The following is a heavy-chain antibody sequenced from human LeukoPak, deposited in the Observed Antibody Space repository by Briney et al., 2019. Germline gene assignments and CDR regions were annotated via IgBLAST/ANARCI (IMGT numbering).Heavy chain of an antibody. J-gene: IGHJ3*02. Sequence: SETLSLTCTVSGGSISSYYWSWIRQRPGQGLEWIGYIYYSGSTNYNPSLKSRVTIAVDTSKNQFSLKLSSVTAADTAVYYCARVTPEYNWNDANDAFDIWGQGTMVTVSS. V-gene: IGHV4-59*01. CDR1: GGSISSYY. CDR2: IYYSGST. D-gene: IGHD1-1*01. CDR3: ARVTPEYNWNDANDAFDI.